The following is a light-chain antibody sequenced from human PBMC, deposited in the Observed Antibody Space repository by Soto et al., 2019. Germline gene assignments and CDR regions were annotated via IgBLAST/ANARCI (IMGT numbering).Light chain of an antibody. CDR2: XXX. CDR3: QQYENYPWT. Sequence: DIQMTQSPSTLSASVGDRVTITCRASQSISHWLAWHQQKPGKAPKLLIXXXXNLERRVPSRFSGSGSGKEFTLTISSLRPEDFGIYYCQQYENYPWTCGQGTKGE. J-gene: IGKJ1*01. CDR1: QSISHW. V-gene: IGKV1-5*01.